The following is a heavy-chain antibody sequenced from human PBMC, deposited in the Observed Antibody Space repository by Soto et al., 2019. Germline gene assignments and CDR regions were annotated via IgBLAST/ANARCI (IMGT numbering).Heavy chain of an antibody. CDR2: INADNGNT. Sequence: ASVKVSCKASGYTFTSYAMHWVRQAPGQRLEWMGWINADNGNTNYAQKLQGRVTMTRDTSTSTAYMELRSLRSDDTAVYYCARDWSYYYDSSGYHPNWFDPWGQGTLVTV. CDR1: GYTFTSYA. J-gene: IGHJ5*02. V-gene: IGHV1-3*01. CDR3: ARDWSYYYDSSGYHPNWFDP. D-gene: IGHD3-22*01.